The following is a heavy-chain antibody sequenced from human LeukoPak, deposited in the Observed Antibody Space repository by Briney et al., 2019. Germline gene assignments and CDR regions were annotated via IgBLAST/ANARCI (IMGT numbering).Heavy chain of an antibody. CDR1: GGSFSGYY. D-gene: IGHD3-3*01. CDR2: INHSGST. V-gene: IGHV4-34*01. CDR3: AREGVFWSGYYTGIYYYYMDV. J-gene: IGHJ6*03. Sequence: SETLSLTCAVYGGSFSGYYWSWIRQPPGKGLEWIGEINHSGSTNYNPSLKSRVTISVDTSKNQFSLKLSSVTAADTAVYYCAREGVFWSGYYTGIYYYYMDVWGKGTTVTVSS.